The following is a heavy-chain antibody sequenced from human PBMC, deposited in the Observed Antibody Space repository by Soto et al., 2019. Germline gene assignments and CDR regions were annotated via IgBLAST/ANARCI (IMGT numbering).Heavy chain of an antibody. CDR2: IIPIFGTA. CDR1: GGTFSSYA. V-gene: IGHV1-69*13. CDR3: ARVPQGMATIFKKTYYYYGMDV. Sequence: SVKVSCKASGGTFSSYAISWVRQAPGQGLEWMGGIIPIFGTANYAQKIQGRVTITADESTSTAYMELSSLRSEDTAVYYCARVPQGMATIFKKTYYYYGMDVWGQGTTVTVSS. D-gene: IGHD5-12*01. J-gene: IGHJ6*02.